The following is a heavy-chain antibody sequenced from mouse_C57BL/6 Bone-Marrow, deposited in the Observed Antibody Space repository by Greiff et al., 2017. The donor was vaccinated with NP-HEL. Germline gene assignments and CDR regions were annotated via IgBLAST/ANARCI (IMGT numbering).Heavy chain of an antibody. J-gene: IGHJ4*01. CDR3: ARGLGLYYAMDY. CDR1: GFTFSSSA. V-gene: IGHV5-4*01. CDR2: ISDGGSYT. D-gene: IGHD3-3*01. Sequence: VVESGGGLVKPGGSLKLSCAASGFTFSSSAMSWVRQTPEKRLEWVATISDGGSYTYYPDNVKGRFTISRDNAKNNLYLQMSHLKSEDTAMYYCARGLGLYYAMDYWGQGTSVTVSS.